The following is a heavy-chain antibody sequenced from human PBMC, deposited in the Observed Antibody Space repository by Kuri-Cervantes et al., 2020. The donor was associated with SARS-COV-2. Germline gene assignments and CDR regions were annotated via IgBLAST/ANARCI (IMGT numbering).Heavy chain of an antibody. CDR2: IVPIFGIA. J-gene: IGHJ6*02. CDR1: GGTFSSYA. V-gene: IGHV1-69*10. D-gene: IGHD1-1*01. CDR3: AWNEGGTVYYYYGMDV. Sequence: SVKVSCKASGGTFSSYAISWVRQAPGQGLEWMGGIVPIFGIANYAQKFQGRVTITADKSTSTAYMELSSLRSEDTAVYYCAWNEGGTVYYYYGMDVWGQGTTVTVSS.